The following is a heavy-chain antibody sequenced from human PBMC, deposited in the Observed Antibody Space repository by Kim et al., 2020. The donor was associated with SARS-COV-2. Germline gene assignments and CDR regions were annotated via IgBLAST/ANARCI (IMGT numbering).Heavy chain of an antibody. Sequence: KYYADSVKGRFTISRDNSKNTLYLQMNSLRAEDTAVYYCARDTGSYYFDYWGQGTLVTVSS. CDR2: K. D-gene: IGHD3-10*01. V-gene: IGHV3-30*01. J-gene: IGHJ4*02. CDR3: ARDTGSYYFDY.